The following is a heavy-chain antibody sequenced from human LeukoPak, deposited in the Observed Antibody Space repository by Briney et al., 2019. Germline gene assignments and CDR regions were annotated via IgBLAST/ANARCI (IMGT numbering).Heavy chain of an antibody. CDR2: FDPEDGET. V-gene: IGHV1-24*01. J-gene: IGHJ4*02. CDR1: GYTLTELS. Sequence: ASVKVSCKVPGYTLTELSMHWVRQAPGKGLEWMGGFDPEDGETIYAQKFQGRVTMTEDTSTDTAYMELSSLRSEDTAVYYCATDVIDGGPFRVVSSSWTTIDYWGQGTLVTVSS. CDR3: ATDVIDGGPFRVVSSSWTTIDY. D-gene: IGHD6-13*01.